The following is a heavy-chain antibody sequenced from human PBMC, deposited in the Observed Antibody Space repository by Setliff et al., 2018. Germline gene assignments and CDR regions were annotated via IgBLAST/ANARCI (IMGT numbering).Heavy chain of an antibody. CDR2: INPNSGGT. D-gene: IGHD3-22*01. CDR3: ARSYYYDSSAANWFDP. V-gene: IGHV1-2*06. J-gene: IGHJ5*02. Sequence: ASVKVSCKASGYTFTGYYMHWVRQAPGQELEWMGRINPNSGGTNYAQKFQGRVTMTRDTSISTAYMKLSRLRSDDTAVYYCARSYYYDSSAANWFDPWGQGTLVTVSS. CDR1: GYTFTGYY.